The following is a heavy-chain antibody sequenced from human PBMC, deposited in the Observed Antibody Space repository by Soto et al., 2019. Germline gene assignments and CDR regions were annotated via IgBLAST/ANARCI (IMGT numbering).Heavy chain of an antibody. J-gene: IGHJ6*02. D-gene: IGHD2-15*01. CDR2: VNAGNGNT. Sequence: ASVKVFCKASGYTFTSYALHWLRQAPGQSLEWIGWVNAGNGNTKSSQKFQGRVTITRDTPASTAYMELSSLRSEDTAVYYCARGNLGYCSGGSCYSYYYGMDVWGQGTTVTVYS. CDR1: GYTFTSYA. V-gene: IGHV1-3*01. CDR3: ARGNLGYCSGGSCYSYYYGMDV.